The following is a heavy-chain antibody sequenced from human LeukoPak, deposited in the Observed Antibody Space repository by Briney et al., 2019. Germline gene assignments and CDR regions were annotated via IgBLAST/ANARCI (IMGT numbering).Heavy chain of an antibody. D-gene: IGHD5-12*01. CDR3: ARILEGFIVATINWYFDL. V-gene: IGHV4-30-4*01. J-gene: IGHJ2*01. CDR2: IYYSGST. CDR1: GGSISSGDYY. Sequence: PSQTLSLTCTVSGGSISSGDYYWSWIRQPPGKGLEWIGYIYYSGSTYYNPSLKSRVTISVDTSKNQFSLKLSSVTAADTAVYYCARILEGFIVATINWYFDLWGRGTLVTVSS.